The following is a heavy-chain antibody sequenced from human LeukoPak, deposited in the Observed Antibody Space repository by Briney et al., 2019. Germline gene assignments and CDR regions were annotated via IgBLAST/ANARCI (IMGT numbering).Heavy chain of an antibody. CDR1: GYTFSDYD. CDR3: ARVVMKAFCYYYVDV. J-gene: IGHJ6*03. CDR2: MNPTSGDT. V-gene: IGHV1-8*01. D-gene: IGHD2-21*01. Sequence: ASVTVSCKASGYTFSDYDVNWVRQAPGQGSEWMGWMNPTSGDTGYAQKFQGRVTMTRSMSRNTAYMELSRLRSQDTAVYFCARVVMKAFCYYYVDVWGKGTTIIISS.